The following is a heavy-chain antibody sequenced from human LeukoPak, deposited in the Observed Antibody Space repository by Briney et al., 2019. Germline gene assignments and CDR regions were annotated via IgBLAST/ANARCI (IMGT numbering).Heavy chain of an antibody. Sequence: GGSLRLSCAASGFTFSSYAMSWVRQAPGKGLEWVSAISGSGGSIYYADSVKGRFTISRDNSKNTLYLQMNSLRAEDTAVYYCAIDSQYSSGWFGRSGFNPWGQGTLVTVCS. CDR3: AIDSQYSSGWFGRSGFNP. D-gene: IGHD6-19*01. V-gene: IGHV3-23*01. J-gene: IGHJ5*02. CDR1: GFTFSSYA. CDR2: ISGSGGSI.